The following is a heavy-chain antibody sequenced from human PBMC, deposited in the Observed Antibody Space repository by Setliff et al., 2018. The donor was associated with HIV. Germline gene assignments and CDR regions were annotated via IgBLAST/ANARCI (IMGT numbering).Heavy chain of an antibody. CDR3: ARFARDPTD. V-gene: IGHV4-34*01. Sequence: SETLSLTCAVFGGSFTDIGGSFTDYYWIWIRQPPGKGLEWIGEINHSGSTHYNPSLKSRFTISVDTSKNQFSLKVNSVTAADTAMYYCARFARDPTDWGRGILVTVS. CDR1: GGSFTDIGGSFTDYY. J-gene: IGHJ4*02. CDR2: INHSGST.